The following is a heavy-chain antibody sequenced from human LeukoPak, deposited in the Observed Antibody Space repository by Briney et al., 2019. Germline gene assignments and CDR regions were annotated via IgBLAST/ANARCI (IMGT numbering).Heavy chain of an antibody. Sequence: SSETLSLTCAVYGGSFSGYYWSWIRQPPGKGLEWIGEINHSGSTNYNPSLKSRVTISVDTSKNQFSLKLSSVTATDTAVYYCARNFYDFWSGYYGNWFDPWAREPWSPSPQ. V-gene: IGHV4-34*01. CDR3: ARNFYDFWSGYYGNWFDP. D-gene: IGHD3-3*01. CDR2: INHSGST. CDR1: GGSFSGYY. J-gene: IGHJ5*02.